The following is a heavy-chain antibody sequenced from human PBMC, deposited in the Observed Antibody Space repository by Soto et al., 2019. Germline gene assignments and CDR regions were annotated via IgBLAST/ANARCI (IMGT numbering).Heavy chain of an antibody. CDR2: IFYSGST. D-gene: IGHD3-10*01. V-gene: IGHV4-59*12. CDR3: ARVPTYYYGSGSYYATLRYYYYGMDV. CDR1: GGSINSYY. Sequence: ASETLSLTCTVSGGSINSYYWSWIRQPPGKGLEWIGYIFYSGSTNYNPSLKSRVTISVDTSKNHFSLKLSSVTAADTAVYYCARVPTYYYGSGSYYATLRYYYYGMDVWGQGTTVTVSS. J-gene: IGHJ6*02.